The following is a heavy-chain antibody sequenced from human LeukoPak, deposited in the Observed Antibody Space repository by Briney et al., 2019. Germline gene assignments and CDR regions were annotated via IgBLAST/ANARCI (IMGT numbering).Heavy chain of an antibody. V-gene: IGHV4-61*02. CDR3: ARDTLDFGVALHAFDI. CDR1: GGSISSGSYY. D-gene: IGHD3-3*01. J-gene: IGHJ3*02. Sequence: SQTLSLTCTVSGGSISSGSYYWSWIRQPAGKGLEWIGRIYTSGSTNYNPSLKGRVTISVDTSKNQFSLKLSSVTAADTAVYYCARDTLDFGVALHAFDIWGQGTMVTVSS. CDR2: IYTSGST.